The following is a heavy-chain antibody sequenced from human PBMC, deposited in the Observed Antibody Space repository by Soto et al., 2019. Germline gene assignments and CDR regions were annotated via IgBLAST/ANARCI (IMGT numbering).Heavy chain of an antibody. CDR2: IWYDGNNK. CDR3: ARDETNCSGGSCYSGLFDY. CDR1: GFTFSSYG. Sequence: VQLLESGGGLVQPGGSLRLSCAASGFTFSSYGMHWVRQAPGKGLEWVAVIWYDGNNKYYADSVKGRFTVSRENSKNTVYLQMNSLRAEDTAVYYCARDETNCSGGSCYSGLFDYWGQGTLVTVSS. V-gene: IGHV3-33*08. J-gene: IGHJ4*02. D-gene: IGHD2-15*01.